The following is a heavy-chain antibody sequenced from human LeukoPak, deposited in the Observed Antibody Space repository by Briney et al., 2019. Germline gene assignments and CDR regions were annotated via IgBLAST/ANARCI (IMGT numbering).Heavy chain of an antibody. D-gene: IGHD3-10*01. CDR2: INHSGST. CDR1: GGSFSGYY. V-gene: IGHV4-34*01. CDR3: ARDSHGSGSYSWFDP. J-gene: IGHJ5*02. Sequence: SETLSLTCAVYGGSFSGYYWSWIRQPPGEGLEWIGEINHSGSTNYNPSLKSRVTISVDTSKNQFSLKLSSVTAADTAVYYCARDSHGSGSYSWFDPWGQGTLVTVSS.